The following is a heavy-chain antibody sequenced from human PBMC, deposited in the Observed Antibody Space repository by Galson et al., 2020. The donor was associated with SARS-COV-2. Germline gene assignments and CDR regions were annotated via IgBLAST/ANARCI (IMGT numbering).Heavy chain of an antibody. CDR1: GFTFSSYG. CDR3: ARSGVLRTGSLDY. CDR2: IWYDGSNK. Sequence: GESLKISCAASGFTFSSYGMHWVRQAPGKGLEWVAVIWYDGSNKYYADSVKGRFTISRDNSKNTLYLQMNSLRAEDTAVYYCARSGVLRTGSLDYWGQGTLVTVSS. V-gene: IGHV3-33*01. D-gene: IGHD1-26*01. J-gene: IGHJ4*02.